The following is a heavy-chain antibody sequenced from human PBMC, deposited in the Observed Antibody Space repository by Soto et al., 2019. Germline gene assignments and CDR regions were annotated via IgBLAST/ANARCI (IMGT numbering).Heavy chain of an antibody. V-gene: IGHV3-23*01. CDR1: GFTFNSYA. CDR3: AKAGGYCSSTSCPRAFDI. CDR2: ISCSGGST. J-gene: IGHJ3*02. D-gene: IGHD2-2*01. Sequence: PGGSLRLSCASSGFTFNSYAMSWVRQAPGKGLEWVSLISCSGGSTFYADSVKGRFTISRDNSKNTLYLQMNSLRAEETAVYYCAKAGGYCSSTSCPRAFDIWGQGTMVTVSS.